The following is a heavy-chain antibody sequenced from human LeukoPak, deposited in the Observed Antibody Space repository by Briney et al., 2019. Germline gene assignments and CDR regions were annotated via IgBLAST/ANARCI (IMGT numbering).Heavy chain of an antibody. D-gene: IGHD2-15*01. J-gene: IGHJ4*02. V-gene: IGHV3-23*01. Sequence: QPGGSLRLSCAASGFTFSSYAMNWVRQSPGKGLEWVSVISGSGGSATYADSVKGRFTISRDNSKNTLYLQMNSLRVEDTAVYYCARKDGIFDCWGQGTLVTVSS. CDR3: ARKDGIFDC. CDR1: GFTFSSYA. CDR2: ISGSGGSA.